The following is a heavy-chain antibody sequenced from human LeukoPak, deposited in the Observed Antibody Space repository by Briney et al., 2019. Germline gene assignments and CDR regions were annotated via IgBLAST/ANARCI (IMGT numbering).Heavy chain of an antibody. CDR3: ARNEKWGRDY. V-gene: IGHV3-7*03. CDR1: GFTFSSHW. J-gene: IGHJ4*02. Sequence: GGSLRLSCAASGFTFSSHWMSWVRQAPGKGLEWVANIVQDGSQKYYVDSVKGRFTISRDNGKNSLYLQMNSLRAEDTAVYYCARNEKWGRDYWGQGNLVTVSS. CDR2: IVQDGSQK. D-gene: IGHD1-26*01.